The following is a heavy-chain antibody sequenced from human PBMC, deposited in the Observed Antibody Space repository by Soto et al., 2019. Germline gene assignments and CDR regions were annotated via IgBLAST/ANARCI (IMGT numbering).Heavy chain of an antibody. V-gene: IGHV4-39*01. CDR3: ARHSNLGYCSSTSCLGAFDI. Sequence: SETLPRTSTASGGSIGSSSYYWGWIRQPPWKGLEWIGSIYYSGSTYYNPSLKSRVTISVDTSKNQFSLKLSSVTAADTAVYYCARHSNLGYCSSTSCLGAFDIWGQGTMVTVSS. D-gene: IGHD2-2*01. CDR2: IYYSGST. CDR1: GGSIGSSSYY. J-gene: IGHJ3*02.